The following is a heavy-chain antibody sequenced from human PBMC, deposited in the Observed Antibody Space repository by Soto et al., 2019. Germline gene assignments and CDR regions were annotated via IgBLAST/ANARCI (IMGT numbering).Heavy chain of an antibody. CDR3: ARGYCSSTSCYIWDNWFDP. J-gene: IGHJ5*02. CDR1: GVSISSYY. V-gene: IGHV4-59*01. Sequence: PSETLSLTCTVSGVSISSYYWSWIRQPPGKGLEWIGYIYYSGRTNYNPSLKSRVTISVDTSKNQFSLKLSSVTAADTAVYYCARGYCSSTSCYIWDNWFDPWGQGTLVTVSS. D-gene: IGHD2-2*02. CDR2: IYYSGRT.